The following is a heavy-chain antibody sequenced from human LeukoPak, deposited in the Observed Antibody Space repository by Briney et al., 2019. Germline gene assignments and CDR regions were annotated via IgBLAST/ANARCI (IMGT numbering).Heavy chain of an antibody. J-gene: IGHJ4*02. CDR2: LNSDGSST. D-gene: IGHD3-16*01. Sequence: GGFLRLSCAASGFTFSSYAMSWVRQAPGKGLVWVSRLNSDGSSTNYADSVKGRFTISRDNAKNTLYLQMNSLRDEDTAVFYCARSRYDYIWGIDYWGQGTLVTISS. CDR1: GFTFSSYA. V-gene: IGHV3-74*01. CDR3: ARSRYDYIWGIDY.